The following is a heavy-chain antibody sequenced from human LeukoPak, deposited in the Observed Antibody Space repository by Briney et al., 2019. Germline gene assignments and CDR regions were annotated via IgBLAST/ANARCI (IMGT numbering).Heavy chain of an antibody. CDR3: ASRVYYDFWSGFQSDY. CDR2: IYTSGST. Sequence: SETLSLTCTVSGGSISSGSYYWSWIRQPAGKGLEWIGRIYTSGSTNYNPSLKSRVTISVDTSKNQFSLKLSSVTAADTAVYYCASRVYYDFWSGFQSDYWGQGTLVTVSS. D-gene: IGHD3-3*01. J-gene: IGHJ4*02. CDR1: GGSISSGSYY. V-gene: IGHV4-61*02.